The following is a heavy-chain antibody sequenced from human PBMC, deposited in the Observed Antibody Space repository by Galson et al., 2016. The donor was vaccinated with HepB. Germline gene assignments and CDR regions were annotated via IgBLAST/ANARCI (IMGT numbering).Heavy chain of an antibody. V-gene: IGHV3-30*18. CDR2: MSYAGSNE. CDR1: GFSFSNYG. J-gene: IGHJ6*03. D-gene: IGHD3-10*01. Sequence: SLRLSCAASGFSFSNYGMHWVRQAPGKGLEWVAVMSYAGSNEYYADSVKGRFTISRDNSKNTQYLQMNSLRAEDTAVYYCAKDRRLLWFGEFNYYMDVWGKGTTVTVSS. CDR3: AKDRRLLWFGEFNYYMDV.